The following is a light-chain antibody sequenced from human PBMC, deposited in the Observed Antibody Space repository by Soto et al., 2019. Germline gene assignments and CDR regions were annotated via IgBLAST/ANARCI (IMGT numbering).Light chain of an antibody. J-gene: IGKJ2*01. CDR1: QSVLYSSNNKNY. V-gene: IGKV4-1*01. CDR3: QQYYTTPYT. Sequence: DIVMTKSPDSLAVSLGERATINCKSSQSVLYSSNNKNYLAWYQQKPGQPPKLLIYWASTRESGVPDRFSGSGYGTDFTLTISSLPAEDVALYYCQQYYTTPYTFGQGTKLEIK. CDR2: WAS.